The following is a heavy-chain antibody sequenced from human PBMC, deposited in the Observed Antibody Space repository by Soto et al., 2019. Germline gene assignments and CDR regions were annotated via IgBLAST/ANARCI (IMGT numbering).Heavy chain of an antibody. D-gene: IGHD1-7*01. CDR3: ASGGYQLELPDC. J-gene: IGHJ4*02. V-gene: IGHV3-21*01. Sequence: GGSLILSCAASGFTFGSYSMNWVRQAPGKGLEWVSSISSSRSYIYYADSVKGRFTISRDNAKNSLYLQMNSLRAEDTAVYYCASGGYQLELPDCWGQGTLVTVSS. CDR1: GFTFGSYS. CDR2: ISSSRSYI.